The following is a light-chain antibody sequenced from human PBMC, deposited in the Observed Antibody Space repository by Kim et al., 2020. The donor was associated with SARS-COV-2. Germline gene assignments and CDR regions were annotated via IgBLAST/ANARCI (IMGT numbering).Light chain of an antibody. J-gene: IGLJ3*02. Sequence: SYELTQPPSVSVAPGKTARITCGGNNIGSKSVHWYQQRPGQAPVVVVYYDSDRPSGIPERFSGSNSGNTATLTISRVEAGDEADYYCQVWDSSSAQGVFGGGTKLTVL. CDR1: NIGSKS. CDR2: YDS. CDR3: QVWDSSSAQGV. V-gene: IGLV3-21*04.